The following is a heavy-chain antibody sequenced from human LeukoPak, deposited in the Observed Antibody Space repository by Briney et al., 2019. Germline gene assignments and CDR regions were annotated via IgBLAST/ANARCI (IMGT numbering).Heavy chain of an antibody. CDR2: ISGYNGNT. Sequence: ASVTVSCKASSYTFTSYDISWVRQAPGQGLEWMGWISGYNGNTNYAQKFQGRVTMTTDTSTNTAYMELRSLRSDDTAVYYCARDLRRIAVAGTPDYWGQGTLVTVSS. CDR3: ARDLRRIAVAGTPDY. J-gene: IGHJ4*02. V-gene: IGHV1-18*01. D-gene: IGHD6-19*01. CDR1: SYTFTSYD.